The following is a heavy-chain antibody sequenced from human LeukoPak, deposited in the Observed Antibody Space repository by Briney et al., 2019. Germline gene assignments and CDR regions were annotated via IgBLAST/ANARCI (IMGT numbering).Heavy chain of an antibody. D-gene: IGHD6-13*01. CDR3: AKCFLKIAAAAIFDY. CDR1: GFTVSSNY. CDR2: IYSGGST. J-gene: IGHJ4*02. V-gene: IGHV3-66*01. Sequence: GGSLRLSCAASGFTVSSNYMSWVRQAPGKGLEWVSVIYSGGSTYYADSVKGRFTISRYNSKNTLYLQMNSLRAEDTAVYYCAKCFLKIAAAAIFDYWGQGTLVTVSS.